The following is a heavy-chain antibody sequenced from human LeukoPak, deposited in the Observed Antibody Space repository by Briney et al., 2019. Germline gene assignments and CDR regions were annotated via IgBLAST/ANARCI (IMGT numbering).Heavy chain of an antibody. D-gene: IGHD2-15*01. CDR2: IYYSGST. CDR1: GGSISSYY. V-gene: IGHV4-59*08. Sequence: PSETLSLTCTVSGGSISSYYWSWIRQPPGKGLEWIGYIYYSGSTNYNPSLKSRVTISVDTSKNQFSLKPSSVTAADTAVYYCASSLGYCSGGSCYALFDWGQGTLFTVSS. J-gene: IGHJ4*02. CDR3: ASSLGYCSGGSCYALFD.